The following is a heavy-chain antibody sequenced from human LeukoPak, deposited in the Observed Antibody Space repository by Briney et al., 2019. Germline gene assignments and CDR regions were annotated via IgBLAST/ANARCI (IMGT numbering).Heavy chain of an antibody. V-gene: IGHV3-43*02. CDR3: AKDIMGEQLANYYYYYYGMDV. CDR1: GFTFDDYA. J-gene: IGHJ6*02. CDR2: ISGYGGST. D-gene: IGHD6-13*01. Sequence: AGGALRLSCAASGFTFDDYAMDWVRQAPGNGLEWVSLISGYGGSTYYADSVKGRFTISRDNRKNSLYLQMNSLRTEDTALYYCAKDIMGEQLANYYYYYYGMDVWGQGTTVTVSS.